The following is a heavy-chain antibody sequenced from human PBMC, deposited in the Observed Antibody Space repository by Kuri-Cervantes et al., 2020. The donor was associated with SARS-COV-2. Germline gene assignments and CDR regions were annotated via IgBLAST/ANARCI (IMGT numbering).Heavy chain of an antibody. J-gene: IGHJ4*02. CDR1: GFTFSSYA. Sequence: GESLKISCAASGFTFSSYAMHWVRQAPGKGLEWVAVISYDGSNKYYADSVKGRFTISRDNYKNTLCLQMNSLRAEDTAVYYCARDGYDSSGYYLDYWGQGTLVTVSS. CDR2: ISYDGSNK. D-gene: IGHD3-22*01. V-gene: IGHV3-30-3*01. CDR3: ARDGYDSSGYYLDY.